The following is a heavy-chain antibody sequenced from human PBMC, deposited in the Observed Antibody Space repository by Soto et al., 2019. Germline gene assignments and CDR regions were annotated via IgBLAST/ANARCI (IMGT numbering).Heavy chain of an antibody. CDR1: GYTFIIYG. J-gene: IGHJ6*02. V-gene: IGHV1-18*01. CDR3: AREGYYSGSGSYSPPRYYGMDV. CDR2: ISAYNDYT. Sequence: ASVKVSCKASGYTFIIYGSSSVRQAPGQGLEWMGWISAYNDYTNYAQKLQGRVTMTTDTSTRIADLELRSLRSDDTAVYYCAREGYYSGSGSYSPPRYYGMDVWGQGTTVTVSS. D-gene: IGHD3-10*01.